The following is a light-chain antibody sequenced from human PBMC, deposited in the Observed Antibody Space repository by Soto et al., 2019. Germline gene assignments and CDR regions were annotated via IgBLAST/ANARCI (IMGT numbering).Light chain of an antibody. CDR2: SAS. CDR3: QQYNTLPPT. Sequence: DIVMTQSPVTLSVSPGESATLSCRASERVSTNLAWYQQTPGQAPRLLIYSASRRPTDIPVRFSGSGSGAEFTLTISSLQSEDFAIYYCQQYNTLPPTFSQGTKVDIK. J-gene: IGKJ1*01. CDR1: ERVSTN. V-gene: IGKV3-15*01.